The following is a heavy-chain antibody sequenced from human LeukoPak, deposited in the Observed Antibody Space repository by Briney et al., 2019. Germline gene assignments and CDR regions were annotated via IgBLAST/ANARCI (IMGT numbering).Heavy chain of an antibody. Sequence: GGSLRLSCAASGFTFSSYWMHWVRQAPGKGLVWVSRINTDGSSTSYADSVKGRFTISRDNSKNTLYLQMNSLRAEDTAVYYCAKSPDHRPGSYCSSTSCYTGYKDYYYYYYMDVWGKGTTVTVSS. CDR3: AKSPDHRPGSYCSSTSCYTGYKDYYYYYYMDV. D-gene: IGHD2-2*02. V-gene: IGHV3-74*01. J-gene: IGHJ6*03. CDR1: GFTFSSYW. CDR2: INTDGSST.